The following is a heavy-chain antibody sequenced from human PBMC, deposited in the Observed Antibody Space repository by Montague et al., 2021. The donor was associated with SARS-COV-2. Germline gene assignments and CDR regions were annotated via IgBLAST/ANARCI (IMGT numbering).Heavy chain of an antibody. D-gene: IGHD6-13*01. CDR2: IYSGGNT. J-gene: IGHJ6*02. CDR3: ARDGSSIWYGNYYYGMDV. Sequence: SLRLSCAASGFTVSSNYMSWVRQAPGKGLEWVSVIYSGGNTYYADSVKGRFTISRDNSKNTLYLQMNSLRAEDTAVYYCARDGSSIWYGNYYYGMDVWGQGTTVTVSS. CDR1: GFTVSSNY. V-gene: IGHV3-66*02.